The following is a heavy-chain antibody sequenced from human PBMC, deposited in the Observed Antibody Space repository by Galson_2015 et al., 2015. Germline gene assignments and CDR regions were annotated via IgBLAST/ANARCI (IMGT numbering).Heavy chain of an antibody. CDR1: GFTFSSYA. J-gene: IGHJ4*02. Sequence: SLRLSCAASGFTFSSYAMHWVRQAPGKGLEWVAVISYDGSNKYYADSVKGRFTISRDNSKNTLYLQMNSLRAEDTAVYYCARERSQWLAYYFDYWGQGTLVTVSS. D-gene: IGHD6-19*01. V-gene: IGHV3-30-3*01. CDR2: ISYDGSNK. CDR3: ARERSQWLAYYFDY.